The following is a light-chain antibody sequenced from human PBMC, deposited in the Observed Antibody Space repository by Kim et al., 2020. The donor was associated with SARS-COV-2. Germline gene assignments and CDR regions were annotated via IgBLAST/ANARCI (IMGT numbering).Light chain of an antibody. V-gene: IGLV2-18*02. CDR2: EVT. CDR1: SSDVGSHNR. CDR3: SSYSTRSTYV. Sequence: GQSVTISGTGSSSDVGSHNRVSWYQQPPGTAPKLIIYEVTSRPSGVPDRFSGSKSGNTASLTISGLQAEDEADYYCSSYSTRSTYVFGTGTKVTVL. J-gene: IGLJ1*01.